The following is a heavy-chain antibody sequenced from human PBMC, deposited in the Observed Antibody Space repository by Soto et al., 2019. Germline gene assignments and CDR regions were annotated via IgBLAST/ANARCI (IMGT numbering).Heavy chain of an antibody. Sequence: SGTLAITCTVSGGCMSSRGYYWSWIRQPPGKGLEWIGYIYYSGSTYYNPSLKSRVTISVDTSKNQFSLKLSSVTAADTAVYYCARVGGFGATTIDYWGQGTLVTVS. CDR3: ARVGGFGATTIDY. CDR2: IYYSGST. V-gene: IGHV4-30-4*01. J-gene: IGHJ4*02. CDR1: GGCMSSRGYY. D-gene: IGHD3-10*01.